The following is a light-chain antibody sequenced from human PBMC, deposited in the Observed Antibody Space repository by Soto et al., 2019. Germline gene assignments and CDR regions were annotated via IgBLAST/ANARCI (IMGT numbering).Light chain of an antibody. V-gene: IGKV3-20*01. J-gene: IGKJ1*01. CDR2: GAS. CDR1: QSVSNNY. Sequence: EIVWTQSPGTLSLSPGERATLSCRASQSVSNNYLAWYQQKPGQAPRRLIFGASGRATGIPDRFSGSGSGTDFTLTISRLEPEDFAVYYCQQYGTSPTFGQGTKVDIK. CDR3: QQYGTSPT.